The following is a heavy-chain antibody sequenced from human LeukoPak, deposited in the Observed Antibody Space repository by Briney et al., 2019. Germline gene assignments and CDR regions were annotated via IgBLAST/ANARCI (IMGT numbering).Heavy chain of an antibody. D-gene: IGHD3-3*01. CDR1: GFTFSSYS. CDR2: ISSSSSTI. V-gene: IGHV3-48*01. Sequence: GGSLRLSCAASGFTFSSYSMNWVRQAPGKGLEWVSYISSSSSTIYYADSVKGRFTISRDNAKNSLYLQMNSLRAEDTAVYYCARDANTIFGVAFYYYYYMDVWGKGTTVTVSS. CDR3: ARDANTIFGVAFYYYYYMDV. J-gene: IGHJ6*03.